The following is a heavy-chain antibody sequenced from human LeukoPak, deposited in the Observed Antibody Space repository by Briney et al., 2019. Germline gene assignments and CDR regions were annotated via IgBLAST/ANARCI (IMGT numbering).Heavy chain of an antibody. V-gene: IGHV5-51*01. CDR2: IYPGDSDT. CDR3: ARRQILGYCSSTSCYGNWFDP. D-gene: IGHD2-2*01. CDR1: GYSFTSYW. Sequence: GESLQISCKGSGYSFTSYWIGWVRQMPGKGLEWMGIIYPGDSDTRYGPSFQGQVTISADKSISTAYLQWSSLKASDTAMYYCARRQILGYCSSTSCYGNWFDPWGQGTLVTVSS. J-gene: IGHJ5*02.